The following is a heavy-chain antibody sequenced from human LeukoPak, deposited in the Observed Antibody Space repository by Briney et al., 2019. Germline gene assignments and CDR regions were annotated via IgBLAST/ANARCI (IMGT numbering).Heavy chain of an antibody. Sequence: ASVKVSCKASGYTFTDYFIHWVRQAPGQGLEWMGWINPNSGGTKYAQKFQGRVTMSRDTSISTAYMGLSKLRSDDTAVYYCAKVGFNAWGQGTLVTVSS. CDR2: INPNSGGT. V-gene: IGHV1-2*02. CDR1: GYTFTDYF. CDR3: AKVGFNA. J-gene: IGHJ5*02.